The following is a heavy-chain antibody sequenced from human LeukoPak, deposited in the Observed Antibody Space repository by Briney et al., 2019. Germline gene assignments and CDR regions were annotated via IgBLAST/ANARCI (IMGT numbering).Heavy chain of an antibody. J-gene: IGHJ3*02. CDR2: ISGSGGST. CDR3: AKRMWLRFDAFDI. V-gene: IGHV3-23*01. Sequence: GGSLRLSCAASGFTFDDYAMSWVRQAPGKGLEWVSAISGSGGSTYYADSVKGRFTISRDNSKNTLYLQMNSLRAEDTAVYYCAKRMWLRFDAFDIWGQGTMVTVSS. D-gene: IGHD5-12*01. CDR1: GFTFDDYA.